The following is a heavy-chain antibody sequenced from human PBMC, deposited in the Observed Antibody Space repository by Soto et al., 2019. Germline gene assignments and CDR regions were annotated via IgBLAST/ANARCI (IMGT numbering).Heavy chain of an antibody. CDR1: GFTIDDYA. J-gene: IGHJ3*01. CDR2: ISWNSGSI. CDR3: VKDRGGGVVIFDGFDV. V-gene: IGHV3-9*01. D-gene: IGHD3-3*01. Sequence: EVQLVESGGGLVQPGRSLRLSCAASGFTIDDYAMHWVRQAPGEGLEWVSGISWNSGSISYADSVKGRFTISRDNAKNSLYLQMNSLRTEDTALYYCVKDRGGGVVIFDGFDVWGQGTTVTVSS.